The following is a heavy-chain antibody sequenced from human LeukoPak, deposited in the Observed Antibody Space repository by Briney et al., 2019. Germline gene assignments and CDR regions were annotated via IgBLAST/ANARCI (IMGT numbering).Heavy chain of an antibody. D-gene: IGHD3-22*01. CDR2: ISYDGSNK. V-gene: IGHV3-30-3*01. CDR3: ARMVMHYNDSSGYSHFDY. CDR1: GFTFSSYA. J-gene: IGHJ4*02. Sequence: GGSLRLSCAASGFTFSSYAMHWVRQAPGKGLEWLAVISYDGSNKYYADSVKGRFTISRDNSKNTLYLQMNSLRAEDTAVYYCARMVMHYNDSSGYSHFDYWGQGTLVTVSS.